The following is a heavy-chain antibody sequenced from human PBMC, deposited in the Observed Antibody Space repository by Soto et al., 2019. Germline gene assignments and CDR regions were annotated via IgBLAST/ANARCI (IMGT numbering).Heavy chain of an antibody. J-gene: IGHJ4*02. CDR2: IYSGGST. CDR1: GFTVSSNY. V-gene: IGHV3-53*01. Sequence: GGSLRLSCAASGFTVSSNYMGWVRQAPGNGMAWVSVIYSGGSTYDADSVKGRFTISRDSSKNTLYLHMNSLRAEDTAVYYCARVKPPHYYDSSGPFDYWGQGTLVTVSS. CDR3: ARVKPPHYYDSSGPFDY. D-gene: IGHD3-22*01.